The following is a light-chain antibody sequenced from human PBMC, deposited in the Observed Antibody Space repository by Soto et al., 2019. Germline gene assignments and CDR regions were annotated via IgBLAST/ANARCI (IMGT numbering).Light chain of an antibody. CDR2: DVS. V-gene: IGLV2-14*01. CDR3: SSYTSSSTLVV. CDR1: SSDVGGYNY. Sequence: QSALTQPASVSGSHGQSITISCTGTSSDVGGYNYVSWYQQHPGKAPKLMIYDVSNRPSGVSNRFSGSKSGNTASLTISGLQAEDEADYYCSSYTSSSTLVVFGGGTKLTAL. J-gene: IGLJ2*01.